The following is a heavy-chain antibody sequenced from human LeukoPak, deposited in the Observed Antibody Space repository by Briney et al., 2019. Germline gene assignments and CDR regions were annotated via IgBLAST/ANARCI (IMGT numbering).Heavy chain of an antibody. V-gene: IGHV3-30*18. Sequence: GGSLRLSCAASGFAFSAYGMHWGRPAPGKGLEWVAVLSYDGTNGYYAGSVKGRLTISRDNSKNTLDLQMNSLRAEDTAVYYCAKGLNSGWYGQSFDLWGQGTLVTVSS. CDR1: GFAFSAYG. D-gene: IGHD6-19*01. J-gene: IGHJ4*02. CDR2: LSYDGTNG. CDR3: AKGLNSGWYGQSFDL.